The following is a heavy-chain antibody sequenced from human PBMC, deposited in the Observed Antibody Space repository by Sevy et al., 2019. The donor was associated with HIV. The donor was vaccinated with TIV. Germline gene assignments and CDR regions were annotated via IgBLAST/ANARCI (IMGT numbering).Heavy chain of an antibody. CDR3: ARDARLRLGELSLYLFDY. V-gene: IGHV3-11*01. J-gene: IGHJ4*02. D-gene: IGHD3-16*02. CDR2: ISSSGSTI. Sequence: GGSLRLSCAASGFTFSDYYMSWIRQAPGKGLEWVSHISSSGSTIYYADSVKGRFTISRDNAKNSLYLQMNSLRAEDTAVYYCARDARLRLGELSLYLFDYWGQGTLVTVSS. CDR1: GFTFSDYY.